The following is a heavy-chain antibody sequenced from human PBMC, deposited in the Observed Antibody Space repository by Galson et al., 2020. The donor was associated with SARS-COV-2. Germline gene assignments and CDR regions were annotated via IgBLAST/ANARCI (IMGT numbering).Heavy chain of an antibody. CDR1: GYTFTSYD. CDR3: ARGKKPYCTGGVCHGGRPPSAFDI. V-gene: IGHV1-8*01. CDR2: MNPNSGNT. D-gene: IGHD2-8*02. J-gene: IGHJ3*02. Sequence: ASVKVSCKASGYTFTSYDINWVRQATGQGLEWMGWMNPNSGNTGYAQKFQGRVTMTRNTSISTAYMELSSLRSKDTAVYYCARGKKPYCTGGVCHGGRPPSAFDIWGQGTMVTVSS.